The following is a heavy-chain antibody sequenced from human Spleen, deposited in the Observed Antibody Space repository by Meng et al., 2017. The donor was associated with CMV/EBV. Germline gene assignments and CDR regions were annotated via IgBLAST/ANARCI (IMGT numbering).Heavy chain of an antibody. V-gene: IGHV3-33*01. CDR1: GFTFSSYG. D-gene: IGHD3/OR15-3a*01. CDR2: IWYDGSNK. Sequence: GGSLRLSCAASGFTFSSYGMHWVRQAPGKGLEWMAFIWYDGSNKYYVDSVKGRFTISRDNSKNTVYLHMNSLRAEDTAVYYCVRGRSKNFGQESFDYWGQGTLVTVSS. CDR3: VRGRSKNFGQESFDY. J-gene: IGHJ4*02.